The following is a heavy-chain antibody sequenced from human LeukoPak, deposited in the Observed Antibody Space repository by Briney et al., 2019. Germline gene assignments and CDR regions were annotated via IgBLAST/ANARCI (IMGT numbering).Heavy chain of an antibody. Sequence: SETLSLTCTVSGYSISSGYYWGWIRQPPGKGLEWIGSIYHSGSTYYNPSLKSRVTMSVDTSKNQFSLKLSSVTAADTAVYYCAREGGGVVVPAAIYYYYYMDVWGKGTTVTVSS. D-gene: IGHD2-2*01. V-gene: IGHV4-38-2*02. CDR2: IYHSGST. CDR1: GYSISSGYY. CDR3: AREGGGVVVPAAIYYYYYMDV. J-gene: IGHJ6*03.